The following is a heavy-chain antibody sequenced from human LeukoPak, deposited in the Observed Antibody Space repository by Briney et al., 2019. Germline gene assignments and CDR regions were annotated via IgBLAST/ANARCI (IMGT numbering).Heavy chain of an antibody. Sequence: PSETLSLTCTVSGGSISSYYWSWIRQPPGKGLEWIGYIYYSGSTNYNPSLKSRVTISVHTSKNQFSLKLSSVTAADTAVYYCARQDGYNIFDYWGQGTLVTVSS. J-gene: IGHJ4*02. CDR1: GGSISSYY. CDR2: IYYSGST. V-gene: IGHV4-59*01. CDR3: ARQDGYNIFDY. D-gene: IGHD5-24*01.